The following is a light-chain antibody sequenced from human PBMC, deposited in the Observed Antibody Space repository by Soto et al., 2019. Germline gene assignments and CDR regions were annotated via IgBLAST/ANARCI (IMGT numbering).Light chain of an antibody. V-gene: IGKV1-5*03. J-gene: IGKJ1*01. CDR2: KAS. CDR3: QQYNSYSEWT. Sequence: DIQMTQSPSTVSASVGDRVTITCRASQSISSWLAWYQQKPGKAPKLLIYKASSLESGVPSRFSGSGSGTEFTLTISSLQPDDFATYYCQQYNSYSEWTFGQGTKVEIK. CDR1: QSISSW.